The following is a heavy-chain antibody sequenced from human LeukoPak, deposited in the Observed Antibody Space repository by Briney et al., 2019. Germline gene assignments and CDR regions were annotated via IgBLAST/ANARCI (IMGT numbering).Heavy chain of an antibody. D-gene: IGHD6-19*01. CDR3: ARDREAGTDYYYYYMDV. Sequence: ASVKVSCKASGYTFTGYYMHWVRQAPGQGLEWMGWINPNSGGTNYAQKFQGGVTMTRDTSISTAYMELSRLRSDDTAVYYCARDREAGTDYYYYYMDVWGQGTTVTVSS. J-gene: IGHJ6*03. V-gene: IGHV1-2*02. CDR1: GYTFTGYY. CDR2: INPNSGGT.